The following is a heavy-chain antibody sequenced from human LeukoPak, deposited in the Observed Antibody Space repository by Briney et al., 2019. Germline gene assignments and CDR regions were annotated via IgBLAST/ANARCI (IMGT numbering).Heavy chain of an antibody. V-gene: IGHV1-2*06. Sequence: GASVKVSCKASGYTFTGYYMHWVRQAPGQGLEWMGRINPNSGGTNYAQKFQGRVTMTRDTSISTAYMELSRLRSDDTAVYYCARDYDSSTYYWGFDYWGQGILVTVSS. D-gene: IGHD3-22*01. CDR1: GYTFTGYY. CDR3: ARDYDSSTYYWGFDY. J-gene: IGHJ4*02. CDR2: INPNSGGT.